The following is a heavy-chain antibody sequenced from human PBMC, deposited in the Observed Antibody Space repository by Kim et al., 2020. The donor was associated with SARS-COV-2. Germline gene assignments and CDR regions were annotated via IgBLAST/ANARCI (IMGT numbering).Heavy chain of an antibody. D-gene: IGHD2-2*01. V-gene: IGHV3-64D*06. Sequence: KGRFTITRDNSKNTLYHQMSSLRAEDTAVYYCVKDATLRYCSSTSCFDYWGQGTLVTVSS. CDR3: VKDATLRYCSSTSCFDY. J-gene: IGHJ4*02.